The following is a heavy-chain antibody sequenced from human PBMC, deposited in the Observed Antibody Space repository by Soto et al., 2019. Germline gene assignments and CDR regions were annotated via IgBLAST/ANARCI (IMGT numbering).Heavy chain of an antibody. CDR1: GGSISSGGYY. CDR2: IYYSGST. V-gene: IGHV4-31*03. CDR3: ARDLGGPHYGSTGGYFDY. D-gene: IGHD4-17*01. J-gene: IGHJ4*02. Sequence: SETLSLTCTVSGGSISSGGYYWSWIRQHPGKGLEWIGYIYYSGSTYYSPSLKSRVTISVDTSKNQFSLKLSSVTAADTAVYYCARDLGGPHYGSTGGYFDYWGQGTLVTVSS.